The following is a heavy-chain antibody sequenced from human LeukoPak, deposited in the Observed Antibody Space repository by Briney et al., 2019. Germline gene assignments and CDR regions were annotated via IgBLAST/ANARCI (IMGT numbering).Heavy chain of an antibody. Sequence: GGSLRLSCAASGFTFSSYAVSWVRQAPGKGLEWVSAISGSGGSTYYADSVKGRFTISRDNSKNTLYLQMNSLRAEDTAVYYCAKDRSCTNDVCHGDFDYWGQGTLVTVSS. CDR3: AKDRSCTNDVCHGDFDY. J-gene: IGHJ4*02. V-gene: IGHV3-23*01. D-gene: IGHD2-8*01. CDR2: ISGSGGST. CDR1: GFTFSSYA.